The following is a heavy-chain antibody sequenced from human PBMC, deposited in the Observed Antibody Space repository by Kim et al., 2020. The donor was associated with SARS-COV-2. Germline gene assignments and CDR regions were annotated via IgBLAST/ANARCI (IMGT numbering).Heavy chain of an antibody. V-gene: IGHV3-30*18. CDR3: GKGGGAKYSSGWYAIDY. J-gene: IGHJ4*02. Sequence: GGSLRLSCAASGFTFNTFGIHWVRQAPGKGLEWVAIISYDGSNKYYADSVKGRFTISRDNSKNTLYLQMNSLRPEDTAMYYCGKGGGAKYSSGWYAIDYWGQGTLVTVSS. D-gene: IGHD6-19*01. CDR1: GFTFNTFG. CDR2: ISYDGSNK.